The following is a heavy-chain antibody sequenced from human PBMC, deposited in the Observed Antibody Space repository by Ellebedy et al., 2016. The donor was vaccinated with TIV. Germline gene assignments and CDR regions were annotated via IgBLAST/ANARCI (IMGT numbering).Heavy chain of an antibody. J-gene: IGHJ4*02. CDR2: ITHSGST. CDR1: GGSFSGYY. CDR3: ASTLTITIFLY. D-gene: IGHD3-10*02. Sequence: MPSETLSLTCAVYGGSFSGYYWSWIRQPPGKGLEWIGEITHSGSTNYNPSLKSRVTISVDTSKNQFSMKLTSVTAADTAVYYCASTLTITIFLYWGQGTPVTVSS. V-gene: IGHV4-34*01.